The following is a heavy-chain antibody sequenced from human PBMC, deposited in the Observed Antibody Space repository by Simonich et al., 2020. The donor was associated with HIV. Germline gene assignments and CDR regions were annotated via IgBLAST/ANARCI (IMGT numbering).Heavy chain of an antibody. CDR2: INHSGST. J-gene: IGHJ4*02. CDR3: ARGFYQRLYYFDY. CDR1: GGSLSGCY. Sequence: QVQLQQWGAGLLKPSETLSLTCAVYGGSLSGCYWSGIRQPPGKRLECIGKINHSGSTNYNPSLKSRVTISVDTSKNQFSLKLSSVTAADTAVYYCARGFYQRLYYFDYWGQGTLVTVSS. D-gene: IGHD2-2*01. V-gene: IGHV4-34*01.